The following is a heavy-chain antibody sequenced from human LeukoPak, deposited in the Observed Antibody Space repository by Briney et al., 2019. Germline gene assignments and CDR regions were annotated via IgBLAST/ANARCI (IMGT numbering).Heavy chain of an antibody. CDR2: IKQDGSEK. CDR1: GFMFSSYW. V-gene: IGHV3-7*02. J-gene: IGHJ5*02. Sequence: GGSLRLSCAASGFMFSSYWMSWVRQAPGKGLEWLANIKQDGSEKYYVDSVKGRFTISRDNAKNSLYLQMNSLRAEDTAMYYCAKSFLTFGGVIERWFDPWGQGTLVTVSS. D-gene: IGHD3-16*02. CDR3: AKSFLTFGGVIERWFDP.